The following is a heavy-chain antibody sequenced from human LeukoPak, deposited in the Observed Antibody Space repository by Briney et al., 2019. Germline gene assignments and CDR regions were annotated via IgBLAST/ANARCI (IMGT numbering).Heavy chain of an antibody. CDR3: AKDSSGWSRDNWFDP. J-gene: IGHJ5*02. Sequence: GGSLRLSCAASGFTFSSYSMNWVRQAPGKGLEWVSAISGSGGSTYYADSVKGWFTISRDNSKTTLYLQMNSLRAEDTAVYYCAKDSSGWSRDNWFDPWGQGTLVTVSS. CDR2: ISGSGGST. D-gene: IGHD6-19*01. V-gene: IGHV3-23*01. CDR1: GFTFSSYS.